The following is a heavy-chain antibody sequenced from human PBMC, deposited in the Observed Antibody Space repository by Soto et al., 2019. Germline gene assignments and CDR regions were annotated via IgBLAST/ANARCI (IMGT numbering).Heavy chain of an antibody. CDR1: GGTFSSYA. J-gene: IGHJ4*02. Sequence: SVKVSCKASGGTFSSYAISWVRQAPGQGLEWMGGIIPIFGTANYAQKFQGGVTITADESTSTAYMELSSLRSEDAAVYYCATLEGDGYSFDHWGQGTLVTVSS. V-gene: IGHV1-69*13. D-gene: IGHD4-4*01. CDR2: IIPIFGTA. CDR3: ATLEGDGYSFDH.